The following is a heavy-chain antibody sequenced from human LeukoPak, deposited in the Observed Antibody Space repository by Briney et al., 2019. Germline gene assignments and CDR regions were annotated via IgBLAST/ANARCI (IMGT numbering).Heavy chain of an antibody. CDR2: IYPSDSDT. J-gene: IGHJ6*02. D-gene: IGHD1/OR15-1a*01. Sequence: GESLKISCKGSGYSFTSYWIGWVRQMPGKGLEWMGIIYPSDSDTRYSPSFQGQVTISADKSISTAYLQWSSLKASDTAIYYCARRSAPASAEHNMDVWGQGTTVSVSS. V-gene: IGHV5-51*01. CDR1: GYSFTSYW. CDR3: ARRSAPASAEHNMDV.